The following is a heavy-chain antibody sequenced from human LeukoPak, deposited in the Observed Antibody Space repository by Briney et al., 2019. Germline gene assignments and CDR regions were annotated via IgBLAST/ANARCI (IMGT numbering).Heavy chain of an antibody. V-gene: IGHV1-46*01. J-gene: IGHJ5*02. CDR1: GYTFTSYY. Sequence: ASVKVSCKASGYTFTSYYMHWVRQAPGQGLEWMGIINPSGGSTSYAQKFQGSVTMTRDTSTSTVYMELSSLRSEDTAVYYCARDDFRRYGSGSYAGFDPWGQGTLVTVSS. CDR2: INPSGGST. D-gene: IGHD3-10*01. CDR3: ARDDFRRYGSGSYAGFDP.